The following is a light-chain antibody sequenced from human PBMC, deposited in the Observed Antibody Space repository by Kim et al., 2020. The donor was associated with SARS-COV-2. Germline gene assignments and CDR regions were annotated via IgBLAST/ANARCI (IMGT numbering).Light chain of an antibody. CDR1: ENIGTY. J-gene: IGKJ1*01. CDR2: RAS. Sequence: IVMTQSPATLSVSPGERATLSCRANENIGTYLAWYQQKPSQAPKFLISRASTRATGVPARFTGSGSGTEFTLTISSLQSEDFAVYHCQQYNNWPWTFGQGTKVDIK. V-gene: IGKV3-15*01. CDR3: QQYNNWPWT.